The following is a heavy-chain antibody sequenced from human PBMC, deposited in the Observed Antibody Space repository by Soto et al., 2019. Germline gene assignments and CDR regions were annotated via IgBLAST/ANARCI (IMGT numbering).Heavy chain of an antibody. CDR1: GFTLSSYA. CDR3: AKGGSGWSNWFDP. Sequence: GGSLRLSCAASGFTLSSYAMSWVRQAPGKGLEWVSAISGSSGSTYYADSVKGRFTISRDNSKNTLYLQMNSLRAEDTAVYYCAKGGSGWSNWFDPWGQGTLVTVSS. D-gene: IGHD6-19*01. CDR2: ISGSSGST. V-gene: IGHV3-23*01. J-gene: IGHJ5*02.